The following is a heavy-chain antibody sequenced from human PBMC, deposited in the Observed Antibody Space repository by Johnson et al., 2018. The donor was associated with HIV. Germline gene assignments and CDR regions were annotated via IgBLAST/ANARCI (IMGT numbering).Heavy chain of an antibody. CDR2: IKQDGSEK. J-gene: IGHJ3*02. CDR1: GFTVGSNY. D-gene: IGHD2-8*02. Sequence: VQLVESGGGLVQPGGSLRLSCAASGFTVGSNYMNWVRQAPGKGLEWVAKIKQDGSEKYYVDSVKGRFTISRDNSKNTLYLQMNSLRAEDTALYYCAKDMRGVVSTGGVVGAFDIWGQGTMVTVSS. V-gene: IGHV3-7*03. CDR3: AKDMRGVVSTGGVVGAFDI.